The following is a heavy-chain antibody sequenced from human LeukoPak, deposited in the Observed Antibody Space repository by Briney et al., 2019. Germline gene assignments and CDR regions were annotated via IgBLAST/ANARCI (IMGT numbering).Heavy chain of an antibody. J-gene: IGHJ4*02. Sequence: ASVKVSCKASGYTFTNYGITWMRQAPGQGLEWMGWISAYNGKTNNAQKLQGRVTMTTDTSTSTAYMELRSLRSDDTAVYYCARGAVRLLLFGDSGRKSKTYFDYWGQGTLVTVSS. CDR1: GYTFTNYG. CDR2: ISAYNGKT. D-gene: IGHD3-10*01. CDR3: ARGAVRLLLFGDSGRKSKTYFDY. V-gene: IGHV1-18*01.